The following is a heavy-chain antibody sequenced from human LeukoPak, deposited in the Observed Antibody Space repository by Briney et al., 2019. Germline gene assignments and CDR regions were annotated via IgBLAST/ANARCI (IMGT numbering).Heavy chain of an antibody. D-gene: IGHD6-19*01. CDR2: INHSGST. CDR3: ARGPGDSSGWYLQH. V-gene: IGHV4-34*01. CDR1: GGSFSGYY. Sequence: SETLSLTCAVYGGSFSGYYWSWIRQPPGKGLEWIGEINHSGSTNYNPPLKSRVTISVDTSKNQFSLKLSSVTAADTAVYYCARGPGDSSGWYLQHWGQGTLVTVSS. J-gene: IGHJ1*01.